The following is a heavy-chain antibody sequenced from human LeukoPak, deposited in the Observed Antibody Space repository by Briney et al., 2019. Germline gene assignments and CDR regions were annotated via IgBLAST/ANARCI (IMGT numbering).Heavy chain of an antibody. J-gene: IGHJ4*02. CDR2: ISGSGDIT. V-gene: IGHV3-23*01. CDR1: GFTFRSYA. Sequence: GSLRLSCAASGFTFRSYAMSWVRQAPGKGLEWVSVISGSGDITQSADSVKGRFTISRDNSKNTLYLQMNSLRAEDTAVYYCATDYYDSSGSYTVDCWGQGTLVTVSS. D-gene: IGHD3-22*01. CDR3: ATDYYDSSGSYTVDC.